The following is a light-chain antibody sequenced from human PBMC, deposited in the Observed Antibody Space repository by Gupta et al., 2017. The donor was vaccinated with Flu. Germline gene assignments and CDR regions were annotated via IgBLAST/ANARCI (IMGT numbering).Light chain of an antibody. Sequence: NCKSSQSVLYSYNNKNYLAWYQHKPGQPPRLLIYWASTRESGVPDRFSGSGSGTDFTLTISSLQAEDVAVYYCHQYSTTPWTFGQGTKVEIK. J-gene: IGKJ1*01. CDR2: WAS. V-gene: IGKV4-1*01. CDR1: QSVLYSYNNKNY. CDR3: HQYSTTPWT.